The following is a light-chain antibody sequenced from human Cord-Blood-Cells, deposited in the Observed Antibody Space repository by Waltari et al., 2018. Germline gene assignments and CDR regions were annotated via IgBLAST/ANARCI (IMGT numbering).Light chain of an antibody. Sequence: QSALTQPASVSGSPGQSITISCTGTSSDVGSYNLVSWCQQHPGKAPKLRIYEGSKRPSGVSNRFSGSKSGNTASLTISGLQAEDEADYYCCSYAGSSTFVVFGGGTKLTVL. CDR3: CSYAGSSTFVV. CDR2: EGS. J-gene: IGLJ2*01. CDR1: SSDVGSYNL. V-gene: IGLV2-23*03.